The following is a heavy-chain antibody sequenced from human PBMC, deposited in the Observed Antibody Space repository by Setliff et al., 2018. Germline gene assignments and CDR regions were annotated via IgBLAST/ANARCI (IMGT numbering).Heavy chain of an antibody. CDR2: IHYRGTT. D-gene: IGHD1-1*01. J-gene: IGHJ4*02. Sequence: PSETLSLTCAVSGGSISSSHYWGWIRQPPGKGLEWIGRIHYRGTTYSNVSLASRLTISVDTSKNQFSLKLTSVTAADTAVYYCARTGTYRYFDSWGQGTRVTVSS. CDR3: ARTGTYRYFDS. CDR1: GGSISSSHY. V-gene: IGHV4-39*01.